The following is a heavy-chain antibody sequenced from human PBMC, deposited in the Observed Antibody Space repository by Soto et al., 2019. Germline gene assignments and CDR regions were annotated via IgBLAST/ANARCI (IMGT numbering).Heavy chain of an antibody. CDR2: ISAYNGNT. J-gene: IGHJ4*02. Sequence: GASVKVSCKASGYTFTSYGISWVRQAPGQGLEWMGWISAYNGNTNYAQKLQGRVTMTTDTSTSTAYMELRSLRSDDTAVYYCARTDVYTSQGDYFDSWGQGALVTVSS. CDR1: GYTFTSYG. CDR3: ARTDVYTSQGDYFDS. D-gene: IGHD1-20*01. V-gene: IGHV1-18*01.